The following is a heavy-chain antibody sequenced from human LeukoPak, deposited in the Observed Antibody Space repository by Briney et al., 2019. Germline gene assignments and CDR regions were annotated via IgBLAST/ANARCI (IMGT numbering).Heavy chain of an antibody. V-gene: IGHV1-18*01. Sequence: ASVKASCKASGYTFTSYGISWVRQAPGQGLEWMGWISAYNGNTSYAQKLQGRVTMTTDTSTSTAYMELRSLRSDDTAVYYCAAMERWGSYRYYFDYWGQGTLVTVSS. D-gene: IGHD3-16*02. CDR1: GYTFTSYG. J-gene: IGHJ4*02. CDR3: AAMERWGSYRYYFDY. CDR2: ISAYNGNT.